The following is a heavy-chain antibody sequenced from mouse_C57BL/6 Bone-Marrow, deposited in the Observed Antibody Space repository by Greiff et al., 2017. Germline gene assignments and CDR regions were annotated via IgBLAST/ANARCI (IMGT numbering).Heavy chain of an antibody. CDR3: ATFYYGSSFAY. CDR2: INPSSGYT. D-gene: IGHD1-1*01. V-gene: IGHV1-4*01. CDR1: GYTFTSYT. J-gene: IGHJ3*01. Sequence: VKLQESGAELARPGASVKMSCKASGYTFTSYTMHWVKQRPGQGLEWIGYINPSSGYTKYNQKFKDKATLTADKSSSTAYMQLSSLTSEDSAVYYCATFYYGSSFAYWGQGTLVTVSA.